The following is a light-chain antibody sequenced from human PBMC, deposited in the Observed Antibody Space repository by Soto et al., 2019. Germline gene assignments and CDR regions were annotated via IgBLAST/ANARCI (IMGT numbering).Light chain of an antibody. V-gene: IGLV2-14*01. CDR2: DVS. J-gene: IGLJ1*01. CDR3: SSYTSSSTYV. CDR1: SSDVGGYNY. Sequence: QSVLTQPASVSGSPGQSITISCTGTSSDVGGYNYVSWYQQHPGKAPKLMIYDVSNRPSGVSNRFSGSKPGNTASLTISVLQAEDEADEYCSSYTSSSTYVFGTGTKVTVL.